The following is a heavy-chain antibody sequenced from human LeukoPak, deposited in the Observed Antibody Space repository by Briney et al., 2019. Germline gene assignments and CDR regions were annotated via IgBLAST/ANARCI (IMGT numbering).Heavy chain of an antibody. V-gene: IGHV5-51*03. CDR1: GYSFTSYW. Sequence: PGESLKISCKGSGYSFTSYWIGWVRQMPGKGLEWMAIIYPGDSDTRYSPPFQGQVTISADKSISTAYLQWSSLKASDTAMYYCARSSDSSGYYDYFDYWGQGTLVTVSS. J-gene: IGHJ4*02. CDR2: IYPGDSDT. CDR3: ARSSDSSGYYDYFDY. D-gene: IGHD3-22*01.